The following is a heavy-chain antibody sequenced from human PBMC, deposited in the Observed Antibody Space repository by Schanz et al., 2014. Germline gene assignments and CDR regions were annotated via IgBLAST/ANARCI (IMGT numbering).Heavy chain of an antibody. V-gene: IGHV3-21*01. Sequence: EVQLLESGGGFVQPGGSLRLSCTASGFIFRSYTMNWVRQAPGKGLEWVSSLSSSGLYTFYADLAGGRFTISRDDAKNSLFLEMNNLRTEDTAVYFCAGDIKKQLVDSKDYYYGMDVWGQGTTVTVSS. CDR2: LSSSGLYT. J-gene: IGHJ6*02. CDR1: GFIFRSYT. D-gene: IGHD6-13*01. CDR3: AGDIKKQLVDSKDYYYGMDV.